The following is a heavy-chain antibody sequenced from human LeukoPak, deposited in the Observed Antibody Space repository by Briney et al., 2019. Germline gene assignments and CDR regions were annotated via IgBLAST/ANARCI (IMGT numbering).Heavy chain of an antibody. CDR3: AKADYDYRDYYYGMDV. D-gene: IGHD4-4*01. CDR1: RFTFSSYA. J-gene: IGHJ6*02. Sequence: GGSLRLSCAASRFTFSSYAMSWVRQAPGKGLEWVSAISGSGGSTYYADSVKGRFTISRDNSKNTLYLQMNSLRAEDTAVYYCAKADYDYRDYYYGMDVWGQGTTVTVSS. CDR2: ISGSGGST. V-gene: IGHV3-23*01.